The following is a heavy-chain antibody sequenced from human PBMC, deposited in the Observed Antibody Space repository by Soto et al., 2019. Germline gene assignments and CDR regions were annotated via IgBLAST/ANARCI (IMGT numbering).Heavy chain of an antibody. Sequence: SVKVSCKASGGTFSSYTISWVRQAPGQGLEWMGRIIPILGIANYAQKFQGRVTITADKSTSTAYMELSSLRSDDTAVYYCARDRYCSSASCQIDYWGQGTLVTVSS. CDR1: GGTFSSYT. CDR3: ARDRYCSSASCQIDY. V-gene: IGHV1-69*04. J-gene: IGHJ4*02. D-gene: IGHD2-2*01. CDR2: IIPILGIA.